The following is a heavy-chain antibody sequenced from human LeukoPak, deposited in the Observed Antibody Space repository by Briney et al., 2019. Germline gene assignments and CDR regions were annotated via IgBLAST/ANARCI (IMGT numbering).Heavy chain of an antibody. CDR2: IYSSGNT. Sequence: SETLSLTCTVSGYSISSGYYWGWVRQSPGKGLEWIGNIYSSGNTYYNASLKSRVTMYIDTSKNQFSLKLSSVTAADTAVYYCARVGIVGAHDAFDIWGQGTMVTVSS. D-gene: IGHD1-26*01. CDR3: ARVGIVGAHDAFDI. V-gene: IGHV4-38-2*02. CDR1: GYSISSGYY. J-gene: IGHJ3*02.